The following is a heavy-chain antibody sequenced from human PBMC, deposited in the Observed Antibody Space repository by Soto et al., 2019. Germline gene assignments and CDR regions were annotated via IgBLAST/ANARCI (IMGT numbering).Heavy chain of an antibody. CDR3: AKDEWAYSSSWYLYYYYGMDV. D-gene: IGHD6-13*01. CDR2: ISGSGGST. Sequence: VQLLESGGGLVQPGGSLRLSCAASGFTFSSYAMSWVRQAPGKGLEWVSAISGSGGSTYYADSVKGRFTISRDNSKNTLYLQMNSLRAEDTAVYYCAKDEWAYSSSWYLYYYYGMDVWGQGTTVTVSS. CDR1: GFTFSSYA. V-gene: IGHV3-23*01. J-gene: IGHJ6*02.